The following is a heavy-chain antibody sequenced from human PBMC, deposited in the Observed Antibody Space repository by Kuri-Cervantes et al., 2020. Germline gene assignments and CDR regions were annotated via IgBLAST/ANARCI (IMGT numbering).Heavy chain of an antibody. J-gene: IGHJ6*02. CDR1: GGSFSGYY. V-gene: IGHV4-59*01. Sequence: ESLKISCAVYGGSFSGYYWSWIRQPPGKGLEWIGYIYYSGSTNYNPSLKSRVTISVDTSKNQFSLKLSSVTAADTAVYYCARVAAAAGIGGMDVWGQGTTVTVSS. CDR3: ARVAAAAGIGGMDV. CDR2: IYYSGST. D-gene: IGHD6-13*01.